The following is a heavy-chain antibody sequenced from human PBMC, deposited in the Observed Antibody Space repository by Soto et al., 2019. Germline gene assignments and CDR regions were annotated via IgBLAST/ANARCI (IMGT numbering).Heavy chain of an antibody. D-gene: IGHD4-17*01. J-gene: IGHJ4*02. V-gene: IGHV3-21*01. CDR3: ARDQGFTVTTFSY. CDR1: GCTFSSNS. CDR2: ISSSSSYI. Sequence: GESLRLSCAASGCTFSSNSMNWVRQAPGKGLGWVSSISSSSSYIYYADSVKGRFAISRDNAKNSLYLQMNSLRAEDTAVYYCARDQGFTVTTFSYWGQGTLVTVSS.